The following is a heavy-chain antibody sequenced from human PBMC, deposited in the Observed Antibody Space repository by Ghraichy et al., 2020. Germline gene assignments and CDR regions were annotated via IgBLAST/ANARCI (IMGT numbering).Heavy chain of an antibody. CDR1: GFTFSSYS. V-gene: IGHV3-21*06. J-gene: IGHJ4*02. CDR2: ISSSSSYT. D-gene: IGHD3-10*01. Sequence: GGSLRLSCAASGFTFSSYSMNWVRQAPGKGLEWVSSISSSSSYTYYADSVKGRFTISRDNSKNSLYLRMNSLRAEDTAVYYCATVFAGGASYYWGQGTLVTVSS. CDR3: ATVFAGGASYY.